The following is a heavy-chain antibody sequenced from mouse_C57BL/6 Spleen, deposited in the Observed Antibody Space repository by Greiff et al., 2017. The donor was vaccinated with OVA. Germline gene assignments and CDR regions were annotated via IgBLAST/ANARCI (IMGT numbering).Heavy chain of an antibody. CDR3: ARGIITTVVGY. V-gene: IGHV1-55*01. Sequence: QVQLQQPGAELVKPGASVKMSCKASGYTFTSYWITWVKQRPGQGLEWIGDIYPGSGSTNYNEKFKSKATLTVDTSSSTAYMQHSSLTSEDSAVYYCARGIITTVVGYWGQGTTLTVSS. D-gene: IGHD1-1*01. CDR1: GYTFTSYW. CDR2: IYPGSGST. J-gene: IGHJ2*01.